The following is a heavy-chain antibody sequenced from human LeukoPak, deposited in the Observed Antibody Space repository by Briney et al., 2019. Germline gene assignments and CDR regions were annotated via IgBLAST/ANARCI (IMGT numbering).Heavy chain of an antibody. CDR3: ARDLGQYYDTSDNWFDP. CDR2: INSDGINT. V-gene: IGHV3-74*01. J-gene: IGHJ5*02. Sequence: GGSLRLSCAASGFTFSSYAINWVRQAPGKGLVWVSRINSDGINTSYADSVKGRFTISRDNAKSTLNLQMNSLRAEDTAVYYCARDLGQYYDTSDNWFDPWGQGTLVTVSS. CDR1: GFTFSSYA. D-gene: IGHD3-22*01.